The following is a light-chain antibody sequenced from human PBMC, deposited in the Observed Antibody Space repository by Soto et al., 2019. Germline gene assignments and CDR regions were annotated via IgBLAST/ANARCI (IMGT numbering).Light chain of an antibody. CDR3: SPHPSSRTLVV. Sequence: QSALTQPASMSGSPGQSITISCTGTSSDVGGYNYVSWYRQHPGKAPKLMIYDVNNRPSGVSNRFSGSKSGNTASLTISGLPVNDGANYSSSPHPSSRTLVVFGGGTKLP. J-gene: IGLJ2*01. CDR1: SSDVGGYNY. V-gene: IGLV2-14*03. CDR2: DVN.